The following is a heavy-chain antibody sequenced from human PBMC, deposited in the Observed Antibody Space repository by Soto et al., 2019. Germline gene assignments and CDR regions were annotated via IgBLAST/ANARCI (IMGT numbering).Heavy chain of an antibody. CDR3: ARSSSGWAYFFDY. D-gene: IGHD6-19*01. CDR2: ITSSSSPI. CDR1: GFTVSSYS. V-gene: IGHV3-48*01. J-gene: IGHJ4*02. Sequence: EVQLVESGGGLVQPGGSLRLSCTASGFTVSSYSMNWVRQAPGKGLEWVSYITSSSSPIYYADSVKGRFTISRDNAKNSLSLQMNNLRTEDTAFYYCARSSSGWAYFFDYWGQGTLVTVSS.